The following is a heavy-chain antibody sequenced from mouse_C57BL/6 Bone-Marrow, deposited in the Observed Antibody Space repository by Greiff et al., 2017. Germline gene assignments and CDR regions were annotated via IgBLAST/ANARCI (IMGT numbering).Heavy chain of an antibody. CDR1: GYTFTSYW. J-gene: IGHJ1*03. Sequence: QVQLQQPGAELVKPGASVKMSCKASGYTFTSYWITWVKQRPGQGLEWIGDIYPGSGSTNYNEKFKSKATLTVDTSSSTAYMQLSSLTSEDSAVYYCAITPPITTVVARYWYVDGWGTGTTVTVSS. CDR3: AITPPITTVVARYWYVDG. D-gene: IGHD1-1*01. CDR2: IYPGSGST. V-gene: IGHV1-55*01.